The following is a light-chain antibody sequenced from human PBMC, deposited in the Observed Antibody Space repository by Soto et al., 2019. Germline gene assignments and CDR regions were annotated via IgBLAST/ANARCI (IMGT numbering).Light chain of an antibody. J-gene: IGKJ1*01. CDR2: DAS. V-gene: IGKV3-15*01. CDR3: QQYKKWPRT. Sequence: EIVVTQSPATLSVSPGERATLSCRASQSGSSNFAWYQQKPGQAPRLLIYDASTRATGIPARFSGSGSGREFTLTISSLQSEDFAVYYCQQYKKWPRTLGQGTKVDIK. CDR1: QSGSSN.